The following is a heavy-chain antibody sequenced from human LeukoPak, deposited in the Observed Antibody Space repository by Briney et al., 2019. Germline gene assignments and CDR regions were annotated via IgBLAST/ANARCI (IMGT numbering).Heavy chain of an antibody. Sequence: GGSLRLSCAASGFSFSSYEMNWVRQAPGQGLEWISSIRSGGTTMFYADSVRGRFTIFRDNAKSSLYLQMNSLRAEDTAVYYCARVPSLDQWGQGTLVTVSS. J-gene: IGHJ5*02. V-gene: IGHV3-48*03. CDR1: GFSFSSYE. CDR2: IRSGGTTM. CDR3: ARVPSLDQ.